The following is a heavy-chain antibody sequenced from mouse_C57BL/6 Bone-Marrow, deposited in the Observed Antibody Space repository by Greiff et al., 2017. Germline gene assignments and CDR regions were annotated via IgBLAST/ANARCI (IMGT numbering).Heavy chain of an antibody. CDR2: IYPGSGST. V-gene: IGHV1-55*01. CDR1: GYTFTSYW. CDR3: ARPYYSNYWYFDV. Sequence: QVQLQQPGAELVKPGASVKMSCEASGYTFTSYWITWVKQRPGQGLEWIGDIYPGSGSTNYNEKFKSKATLTVDTSSSTAYMQPSSLTSEDSAVYYCARPYYSNYWYFDVWGTGTTVTVSS. J-gene: IGHJ1*03. D-gene: IGHD2-5*01.